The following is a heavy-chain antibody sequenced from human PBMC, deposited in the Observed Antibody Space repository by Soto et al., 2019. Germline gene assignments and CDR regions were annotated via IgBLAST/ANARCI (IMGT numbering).Heavy chain of an antibody. CDR2: ISSSGSTI. D-gene: IGHD2-2*01. V-gene: IGHV3-11*01. J-gene: IGHJ1*01. CDR3: ARGGYCSSTSCYPQYFQH. CDR1: GFTFSDYY. Sequence: SGGSLRLSCAASGFTFSDYYMSWVRQAPGKGLEWVSYISSSGSTIYYADSVKGRFTISRDNAKNSLYLQMNSLRAEDTAVYYCARGGYCSSTSCYPQYFQHWGQGTLVTVSS.